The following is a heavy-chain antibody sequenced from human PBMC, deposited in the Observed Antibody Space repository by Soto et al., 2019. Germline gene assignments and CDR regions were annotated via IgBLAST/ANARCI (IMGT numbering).Heavy chain of an antibody. D-gene: IGHD2-15*01. Sequence: EVQLVESGGGLVQPGGSLRLSCTASGFTVSGNYMSWVRQAPGKGLEWVSVIYSGGNTYYVDSVRGRLTISRDNPKNTLYLQMNSLRVEDTAVYYCATPAEYFQHWGQGTLVTVSS. CDR3: ATPAEYFQH. CDR2: IYSGGNT. V-gene: IGHV3-66*01. J-gene: IGHJ1*01. CDR1: GFTVSGNY.